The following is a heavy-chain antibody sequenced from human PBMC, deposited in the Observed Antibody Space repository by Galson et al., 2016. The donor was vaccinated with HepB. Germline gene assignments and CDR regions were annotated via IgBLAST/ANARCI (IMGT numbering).Heavy chain of an antibody. CDR2: IDENSGEI. CDR3: AKKRMPPVAGNNYFGS. D-gene: IGHD6-19*01. J-gene: IGHJ1*01. Sequence: SLRLSCAASGFSFSIYVMSWVRQAPGTGLEWVSTIDENSGEIRYADSVEGRFTISRDNPGNTLFLQMNSLRVEDTAVYYCAKKRMPPVAGNNYFGSWGQGTLVIVSS. CDR1: GFSFSIYV. V-gene: IGHV3-23*01.